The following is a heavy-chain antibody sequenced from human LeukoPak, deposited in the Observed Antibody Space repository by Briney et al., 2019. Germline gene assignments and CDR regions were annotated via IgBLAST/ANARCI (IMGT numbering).Heavy chain of an antibody. D-gene: IGHD6-13*01. J-gene: IGHJ6*02. CDR3: ARDSSWGRIAAAGDDYYYGMDV. CDR2: IYYGGST. V-gene: IGHV4-61*01. Sequence: SETLSLTCTVSGGSISSSTYYWSWIRQPPGKGLEWIGYIYYGGSTNYNPSLKSRVTISVDTSKNQFFLKLSAVTAADTAVYYCARDSSWGRIAAAGDDYYYGMDVWGQGTTVTVSS. CDR1: GGSISSSTYY.